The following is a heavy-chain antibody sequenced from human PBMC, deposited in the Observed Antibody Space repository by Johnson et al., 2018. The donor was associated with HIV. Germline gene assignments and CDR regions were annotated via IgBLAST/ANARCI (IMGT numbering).Heavy chain of an antibody. J-gene: IGHJ3*02. Sequence: VQLVESGGGLIQPGGSLRLSCAASGFTVSSNYMSWVRQAPGKGLECVSVIYSGGSTYYADSVKGRFTISRDNSKNTLYLQMNSLRAEDTAVYYCARGNYDFWSGYYRVTNAFDIWGQGTMVTVSS. CDR3: ARGNYDFWSGYYRVTNAFDI. CDR1: GFTVSSNY. CDR2: IYSGGST. V-gene: IGHV3-53*01. D-gene: IGHD3-3*01.